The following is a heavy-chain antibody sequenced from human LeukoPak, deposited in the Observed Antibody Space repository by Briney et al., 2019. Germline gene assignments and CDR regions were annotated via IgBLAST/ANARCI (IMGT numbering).Heavy chain of an antibody. Sequence: GSLRIFFAASGFTFSDYYKSWIRQASGEGLEWVSYISSSGSTIYYADSVKGRFTISRDNAKNSLYLQMNSLRAEDTAVYYCARDRAGMDVWGQGTTVTVSS. D-gene: IGHD3-10*01. CDR2: ISSSGSTI. CDR1: GFTFSDYY. J-gene: IGHJ6*02. V-gene: IGHV3-11*04. CDR3: ARDRAGMDV.